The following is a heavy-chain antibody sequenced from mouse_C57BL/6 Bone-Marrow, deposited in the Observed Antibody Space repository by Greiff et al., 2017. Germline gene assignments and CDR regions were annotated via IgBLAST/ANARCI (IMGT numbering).Heavy chain of an antibody. CDR2: IRLKSDNYAT. Sequence: EVKVEESGGGLVQPGGSLKLSCVASGFTFSNYWMNWVRQSPEKGLEWVAQIRLKSDNYATHYAESVKGRFTISRDDSKSSVYLQMNNLRAEDTGIYYFTFITTVVEGAWFAYWGQGTLVTVSA. CDR1: GFTFSNYW. V-gene: IGHV6-3*01. J-gene: IGHJ3*01. CDR3: TFITTVVEGAWFAY. D-gene: IGHD1-1*01.